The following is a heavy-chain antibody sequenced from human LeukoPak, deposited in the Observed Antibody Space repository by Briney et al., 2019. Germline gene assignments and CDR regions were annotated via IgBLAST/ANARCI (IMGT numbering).Heavy chain of an antibody. D-gene: IGHD3-10*01. CDR1: GFTFSSYA. V-gene: IGHV3-23*01. Sequence: QTGGSLRLSCVASGFTFSSYAMGWARQAPGKGLEWVSSVSASGDGTYYADSVKGRFTISRDNSKNTFYLQMNSLRAEDTAVYYCAKTGGYPNWFGPWGQGTLVTVSS. J-gene: IGHJ5*02. CDR3: AKTGGYPNWFGP. CDR2: VSASGDGT.